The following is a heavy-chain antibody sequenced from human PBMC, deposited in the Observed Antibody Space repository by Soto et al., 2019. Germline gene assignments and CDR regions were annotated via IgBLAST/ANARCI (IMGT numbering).Heavy chain of an antibody. V-gene: IGHV1-69*06. CDR1: GDTFSSYC. D-gene: IGHD3-22*01. J-gene: IGHJ4*02. Sequence: SVRVSCKASGDTFSSYCISWVRGAPGQGLAWMGGIIALFCKTNYAQKFHGRVTITADKSTNTAYMELSSLRSEDTDIYYCARVNYDDSSGYSGYLDFWGQGTLVTVSS. CDR2: IIALFCKT. CDR3: ARVNYDDSSGYSGYLDF.